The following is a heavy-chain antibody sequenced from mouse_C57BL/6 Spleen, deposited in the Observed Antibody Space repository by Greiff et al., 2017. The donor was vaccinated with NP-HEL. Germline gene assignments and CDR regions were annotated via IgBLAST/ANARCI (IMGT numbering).Heavy chain of an antibody. J-gene: IGHJ4*01. V-gene: IGHV1-72*01. CDR2: IDPNSGGT. Sequence: QVQLQQPGAALVKPGASVKLSCKASGYTFTSFWMHWVQQRPGRGLEWIGRIDPNSGGTKYTEKFKSKATLTVDKPTSTAYMQLSSRTSEDAAVYYCARHYDYGYAMDYWGQGTSVTVSS. CDR1: GYTFTSFW. CDR3: ARHYDYGYAMDY. D-gene: IGHD2-4*01.